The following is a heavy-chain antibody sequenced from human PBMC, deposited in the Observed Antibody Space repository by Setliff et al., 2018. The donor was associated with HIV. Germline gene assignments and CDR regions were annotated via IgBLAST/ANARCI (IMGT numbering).Heavy chain of an antibody. CDR2: IYYRGSA. Sequence: TLSLTCTVSGGSITTTNYYWGWVRQSPGKGLEWIGVIYYRGSAYYNLSLQSRVTLAVDTSKNSFSLHLPSVTAADPAVYFCARARGPPLPALDVWGQGTLVTVSS. CDR3: ARARGPPLPALDV. D-gene: IGHD3-10*01. V-gene: IGHV4-39*07. CDR1: GGSITTTNYY. J-gene: IGHJ4*02.